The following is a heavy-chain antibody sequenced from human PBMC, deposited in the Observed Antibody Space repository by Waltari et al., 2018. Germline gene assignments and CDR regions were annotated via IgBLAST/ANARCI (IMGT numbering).Heavy chain of an antibody. D-gene: IGHD6-19*01. Sequence: EVQLLESGGGLVQPGGSLRLSCAASGFTFSSYAMSWVRQAPGRGLEWVAAVIGRSKTYYAESVKGRFTISRDNSKNTVYLQMNSLRAEDTALYYCAKDSGWLVYFASWGQGTLVTVSS. CDR3: AKDSGWLVYFAS. CDR1: GFTFSSYA. J-gene: IGHJ4*02. V-gene: IGHV3-23*01. CDR2: VIGRSKT.